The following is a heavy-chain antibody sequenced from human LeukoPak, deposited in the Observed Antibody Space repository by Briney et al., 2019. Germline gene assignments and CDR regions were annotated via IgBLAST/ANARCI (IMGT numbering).Heavy chain of an antibody. Sequence: SETLSLTCTVSGGSVSSGSHYWSWIRQPPGKGLEWIGYIYYSGSTNYTPSLKSRVTISVDTSKNQFSLRLSSVTAADTAVYYCARDRYNYDSGGYFYFDLWGRGTLVTVSS. V-gene: IGHV4-61*01. CDR2: IYYSGST. J-gene: IGHJ2*01. CDR3: ARDRYNYDSGGYFYFDL. D-gene: IGHD3-22*01. CDR1: GGSVSSGSHY.